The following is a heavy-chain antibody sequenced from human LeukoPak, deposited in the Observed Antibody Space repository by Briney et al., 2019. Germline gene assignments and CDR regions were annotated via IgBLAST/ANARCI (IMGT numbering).Heavy chain of an antibody. V-gene: IGHV1-69*04. J-gene: IGHJ6*02. CDR3: ARERGDCSGGSCYSHAHYGMDV. CDR1: GGTFSSYA. D-gene: IGHD2-15*01. CDR2: IIPILA. Sequence: ASVKVSCKASGGTFSSYAISWVRQAPGQGLEWMGRIIPILAAQRFQGRFTITADKSTNTSYLEVSSLTSEDTAVYYCARERGDCSGGSCYSHAHYGMDVWAKGPRSPSP.